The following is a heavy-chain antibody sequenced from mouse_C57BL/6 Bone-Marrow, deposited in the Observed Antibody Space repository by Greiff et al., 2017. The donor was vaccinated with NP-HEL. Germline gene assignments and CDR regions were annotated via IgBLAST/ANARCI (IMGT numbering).Heavy chain of an antibody. V-gene: IGHV5-4*03. Sequence: EVMLVESGGGLVKPGGSLKLSCAASGFTFSSYAMSWVRQTPEKRLEWVATISDGGSYTYYPDNVKGRFTISRDNAKNNLYLQMSHLKSEDTAMYYCARKENYYSNAFAYWGQGTLVTVSA. CDR2: ISDGGSYT. D-gene: IGHD2-5*01. CDR1: GFTFSSYA. J-gene: IGHJ3*01. CDR3: ARKENYYSNAFAY.